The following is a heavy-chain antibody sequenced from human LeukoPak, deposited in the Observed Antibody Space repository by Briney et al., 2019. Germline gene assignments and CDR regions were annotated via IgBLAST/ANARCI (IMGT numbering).Heavy chain of an antibody. J-gene: IGHJ4*02. CDR2: MYCGGST. Sequence: SETLSLTCSVSGGSLSNYYWNWIRQPPGKGQEGIGSMYCGGSTNYNPPLKSRVTISVDTSENQFSLKVSSVTAADTAVYYCARHRGSSWYESFDYWGQGILVTVSS. CDR1: GGSLSNYY. D-gene: IGHD6-13*01. V-gene: IGHV4-59*08. CDR3: ARHRGSSWYESFDY.